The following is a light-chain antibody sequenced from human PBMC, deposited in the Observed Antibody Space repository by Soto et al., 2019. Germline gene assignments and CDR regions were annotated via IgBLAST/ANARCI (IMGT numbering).Light chain of an antibody. CDR1: QSVSSN. CDR2: GAS. J-gene: IGKJ1*01. V-gene: IGKV3-15*01. CDR3: QQYNNWPRT. Sequence: EMVLTQSPGTLSLSPGETATLSCRASQSVSSNLAWYQQKPGQAPRLLIYGASTRATGIPARFSGSGSGTEFTLTISSLQSEDFAVYYCQQYNNWPRTFGQGTKVDIK.